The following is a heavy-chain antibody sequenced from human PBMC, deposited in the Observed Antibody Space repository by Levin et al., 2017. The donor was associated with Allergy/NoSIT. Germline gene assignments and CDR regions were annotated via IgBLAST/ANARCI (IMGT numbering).Heavy chain of an antibody. J-gene: IGHJ4*02. Sequence: GESLKISCVASGFTFDDYGMSWVRQAPGKGLEWVSGINWNGGSTGYADSVKGRFTISRDNAKNSLYLQMNSLRAEDTALYHCARGDSSGYSYYFDCWGQGTLVTVSS. CDR2: INWNGGST. V-gene: IGHV3-20*01. CDR3: ARGDSSGYSYYFDC. D-gene: IGHD3-22*01. CDR1: GFTFDDYG.